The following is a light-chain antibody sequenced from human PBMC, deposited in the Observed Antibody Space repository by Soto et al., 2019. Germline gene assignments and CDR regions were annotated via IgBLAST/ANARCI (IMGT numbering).Light chain of an antibody. CDR1: QSVRNY. J-gene: IGKJ1*01. V-gene: IGKV3-11*01. CDR3: HQRSDWPQT. CDR2: DAS. Sequence: EIVLTQSPATLSLSPGERATLSCRASQSVRNYLAWYQQKPGQAPSLLIYDASNRATGIPARFSGSGSGTDFTLTISSLEPEDFAVYYCHQRSDWPQTFGQGTKVEIK.